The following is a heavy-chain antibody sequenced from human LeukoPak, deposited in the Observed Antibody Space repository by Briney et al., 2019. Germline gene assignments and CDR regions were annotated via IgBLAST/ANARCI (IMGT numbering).Heavy chain of an antibody. D-gene: IGHD3-3*01. J-gene: IGHJ5*01. CDR2: ISGSGGST. CDR1: GFTFSSYA. CDR3: AKDPRGRITIFGVVPNWFDS. Sequence: GGSLRLSCAASGFTFSSYAMSWVRQAPGKGLEWVSAISGSGGSTYYADSVKGRFTISRDNSKNTLYLQMNSLRAEDTAVYYCAKDPRGRITIFGVVPNWFDSWGQGTLVTVSS. V-gene: IGHV3-23*01.